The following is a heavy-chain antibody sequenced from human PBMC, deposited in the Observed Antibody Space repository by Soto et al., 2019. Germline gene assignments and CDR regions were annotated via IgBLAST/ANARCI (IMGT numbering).Heavy chain of an antibody. CDR1: GFTYTRYS. V-gene: IGHV3-21*01. CDR2: SRSTTHYI. Sequence: EVQLVESGGGLVKPGGSLRLSCAASGFTYTRYSMNWVRQAPGKGLEWVSSSRSTTHYIYYEDYMKGRFTVSSDNAKNSVYLDMNGLSAEDTAGYYCARDSEDLTSNFDYWGQGTLVTVSS. CDR3: ARDSEDLTSNFDY. J-gene: IGHJ4*02.